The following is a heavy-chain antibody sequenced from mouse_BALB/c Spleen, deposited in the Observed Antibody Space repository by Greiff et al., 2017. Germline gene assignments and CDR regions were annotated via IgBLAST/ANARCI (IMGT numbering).Heavy chain of an antibody. Sequence: EVHLVESGPGLVKPSQSLSLTCSVTGYSITSGYYWNWIRQFPGNKLEWMGYISYDGSNNYNPSLKNRISITRDTSKNQFFLKLNSVTTEDTATYYCASGIYYDYAWYFDVWGAGTTVTVSS. V-gene: IGHV3-6*02. CDR3: ASGIYYDYAWYFDV. CDR1: GYSITSGYY. D-gene: IGHD2-4*01. CDR2: ISYDGSN. J-gene: IGHJ1*01.